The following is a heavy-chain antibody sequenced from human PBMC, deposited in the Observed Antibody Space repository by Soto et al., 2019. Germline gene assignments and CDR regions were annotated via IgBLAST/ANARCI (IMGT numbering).Heavy chain of an antibody. CDR3: AKGKYYYDSSGYYYFDY. V-gene: IGHV3-23*01. J-gene: IGHJ4*02. CDR1: GFTFISYA. CDR2: ISGSGGST. D-gene: IGHD3-22*01. Sequence: GWSLRLSCAASGFTFISYAMSWVRQAPGKGLEWVSAISGSGGSTYYADSVKGRFTISRDNSKNTLYLQMNSLRAEDTAVYYCAKGKYYYDSSGYYYFDYWGQGTLVTVSS.